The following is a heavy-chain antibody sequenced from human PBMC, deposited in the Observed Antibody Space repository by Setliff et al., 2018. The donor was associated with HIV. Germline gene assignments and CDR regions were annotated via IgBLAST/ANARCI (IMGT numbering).Heavy chain of an antibody. D-gene: IGHD4-4*01. V-gene: IGHV3-30*02. J-gene: IGHJ6*02. CDR1: GFTFSNSG. Sequence: PGGSLRLSCAASGFTFSNSGMHWVRQAPGKGLEWVTFIRYDESDKDYADSVKGRFTISRDNSKNTLYLQMNRLRSEDTAVYYCATHASTVQDAMDVWGQGTTVTGSS. CDR2: IRYDESDK. CDR3: ATHASTVQDAMDV.